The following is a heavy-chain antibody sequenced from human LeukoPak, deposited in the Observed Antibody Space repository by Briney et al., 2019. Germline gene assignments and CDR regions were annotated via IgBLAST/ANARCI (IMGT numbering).Heavy chain of an antibody. V-gene: IGHV4-34*01. CDR3: ARDSRLLWFGSLDY. CDR2: INHSGST. J-gene: IGHJ4*02. CDR1: GGSFSGYY. Sequence: SETLSLTCAVYGGSFSGYYWSWIRQPPGKGLEWIGEINHSGSTNYNPSLKSRVTISVDTSKNQFSLKLSSVTAADTAVYYCARDSRLLWFGSLDYWGQGTLVTVSS. D-gene: IGHD3-10*01.